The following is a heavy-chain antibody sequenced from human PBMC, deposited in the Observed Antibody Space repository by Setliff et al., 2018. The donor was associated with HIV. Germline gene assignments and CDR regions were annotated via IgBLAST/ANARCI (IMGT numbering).Heavy chain of an antibody. J-gene: IGHJ4*02. CDR2: TSHSGKT. Sequence: PSETLSLTCAVYGGPLSGHYWSWIRQPPGQGLEWIGETSHSGKTNYNPSLKSRVTLSVDTSKNQFSLKLTSVTAADTAVYYCVTSSSWSSRLNFWGPGMLVTVSS. D-gene: IGHD2-2*01. V-gene: IGHV4-34*01. CDR1: GGPLSGHY. CDR3: VTSSSWSSRLNF.